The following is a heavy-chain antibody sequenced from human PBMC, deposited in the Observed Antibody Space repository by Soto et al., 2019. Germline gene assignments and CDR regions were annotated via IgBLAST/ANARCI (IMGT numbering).Heavy chain of an antibody. J-gene: IGHJ6*02. D-gene: IGHD2-8*02. CDR1: GGTFSSYA. Sequence: SVKVYCKASGGTFSSYAISWVRQAPGQGPEWIGGIIPILTTPNYAQKFQGRVTIVADESTTTVYMELSSLKFEDTAVYYCATSVGIAPTGEDGMDVWGQGTSVTVS. CDR3: ATSVGIAPTGEDGMDV. CDR2: IIPILTTP. V-gene: IGHV1-69*13.